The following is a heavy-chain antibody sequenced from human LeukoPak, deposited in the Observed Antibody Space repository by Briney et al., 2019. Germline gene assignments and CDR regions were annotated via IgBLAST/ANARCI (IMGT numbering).Heavy chain of an antibody. Sequence: GGSLRLSCAASGFTFDDYGMSWVRQAPGKGLKWVSGINWNGGSTGYADSVKGRFTISRDNAKNSLYLQMNSLRAEDTALYYCARGVYGVDTFDIWGQGTMVTVSS. D-gene: IGHD6-13*01. V-gene: IGHV3-20*04. CDR3: ARGVYGVDTFDI. CDR1: GFTFDDYG. CDR2: INWNGGST. J-gene: IGHJ3*02.